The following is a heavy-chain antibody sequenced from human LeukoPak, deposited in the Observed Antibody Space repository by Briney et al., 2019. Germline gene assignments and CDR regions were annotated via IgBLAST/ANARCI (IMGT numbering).Heavy chain of an antibody. CDR2: INHSGST. Sequence: SETLSLTCAVYGGSFSGYYWSWIRQPPGKGLEWIGEINHSGSTNYNPSLKSRVTISVDTSKNQFSLKLSSVTAADTAVYYCARGGREYSSSYFDYWGQGTLVTVSS. J-gene: IGHJ4*02. CDR3: ARGGREYSSSYFDY. V-gene: IGHV4-34*01. D-gene: IGHD6-6*01. CDR1: GGSFSGYY.